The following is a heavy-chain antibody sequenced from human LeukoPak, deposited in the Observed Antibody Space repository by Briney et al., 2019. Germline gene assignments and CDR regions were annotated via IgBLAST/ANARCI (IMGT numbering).Heavy chain of an antibody. CDR1: EFTFSGYW. J-gene: IGHJ4*02. Sequence: GGSLRLSCAASEFTFSGYWMHWVRQAPGEGLVWVSHLNPDGTTTNYADSVKGRFTISRDNAKNTLYLQMNSLRAEDTAVYYCVRGIRDYYGLDYWGQGTLVTVSS. CDR2: LNPDGTTT. CDR3: VRGIRDYYGLDY. V-gene: IGHV3-74*01. D-gene: IGHD3-22*01.